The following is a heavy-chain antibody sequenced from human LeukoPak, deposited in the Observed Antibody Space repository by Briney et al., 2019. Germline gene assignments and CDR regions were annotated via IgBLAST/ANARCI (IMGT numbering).Heavy chain of an antibody. CDR2: IYYSGST. D-gene: IGHD1-14*01. V-gene: IGHV4-59*01. J-gene: IGHJ3*02. Sequence: PSETLSLTCTVSGGSISSYYWSWVRQPPGKGLEWIGYIYYSGSTNYNPSLKSRVTISVDTSKNQFSLKLSSVTAADTAVYYCARGGAEVWDAFDIWGQGTMVTVSS. CDR1: GGSISSYY. CDR3: ARGGAEVWDAFDI.